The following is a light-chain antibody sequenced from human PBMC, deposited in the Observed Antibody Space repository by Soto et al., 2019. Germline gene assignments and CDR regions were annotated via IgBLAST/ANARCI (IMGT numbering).Light chain of an antibody. CDR2: AAS. V-gene: IGKV3-20*01. Sequence: EIVLSQSPGTPSLSPGEMATLSCSASQSVSSNFLAWFQQKPGQAPRLLIYAASSRATGIPDRFSGSGSGTDFTLTISRLEPEDFAVYYCQQYGSSPQKFGQGTKVDI. CDR3: QQYGSSPQK. J-gene: IGKJ1*01. CDR1: QSVSSNF.